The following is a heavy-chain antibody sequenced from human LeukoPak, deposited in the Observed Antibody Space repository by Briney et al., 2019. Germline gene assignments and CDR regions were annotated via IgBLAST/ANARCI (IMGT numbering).Heavy chain of an antibody. Sequence: SVKVSCKASGGTFSSYAISWVRQAPGQGLEWMGRIIPILGIANYAQKFQGRVTMTEDTSTDTAYMELSSLRSEDTAVYYCATGSGSYGTIKCFDYWGQGTLVTVSS. V-gene: IGHV1-69*04. D-gene: IGHD1-26*01. CDR2: IIPILGIA. J-gene: IGHJ4*02. CDR3: ATGSGSYGTIKCFDY. CDR1: GGTFSSYA.